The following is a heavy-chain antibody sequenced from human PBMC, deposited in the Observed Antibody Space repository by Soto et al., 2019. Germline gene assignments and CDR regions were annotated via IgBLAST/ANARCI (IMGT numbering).Heavy chain of an antibody. CDR2: IYPGDSDT. Sequence: GESLKISCKGSGYSFTSYWIGWVRQMPGKGLEWMGIIYPGDSDTRYSPSFQGLVTISADKSISTAYLQWSSLKASDTAMYYCARADLYYYYYMDVWGKGTTVTVSS. V-gene: IGHV5-51*01. J-gene: IGHJ6*03. CDR1: GYSFTSYW. CDR3: ARADLYYYYYMDV. D-gene: IGHD6-19*01.